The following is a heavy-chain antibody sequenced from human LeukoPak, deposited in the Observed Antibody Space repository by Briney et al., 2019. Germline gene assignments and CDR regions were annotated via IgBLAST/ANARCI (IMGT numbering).Heavy chain of an antibody. CDR3: ARQIEKQWLVLSNDAFDI. J-gene: IGHJ3*02. CDR2: IYPGDSDT. CDR1: GYSFTSYW. D-gene: IGHD6-19*01. V-gene: IGHV5-51*01. Sequence: GESLKISCKGSGYSFTSYWIGWARQMPGKGLEWMGIIYPGDSDTRYSPSFQGQVTISADKSISTAYLQWSSLKASDTAMYYCARQIEKQWLVLSNDAFDIWGQGTMVTVSS.